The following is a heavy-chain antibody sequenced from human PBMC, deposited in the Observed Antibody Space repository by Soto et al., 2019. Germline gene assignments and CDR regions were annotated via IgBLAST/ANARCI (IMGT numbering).Heavy chain of an antibody. CDR3: ARDDGHGVSDAFDI. Sequence: QVQLVQSGAEVKKPGSSVKVSCKASGGTFSSYTISWVRQAPGQGLEWMGRIIPILGIANYAQKFQGRVTINADKSTSTAYMELSSLRSEDTAVYYCARDDGHGVSDAFDIWGQGTMVTVSS. CDR1: GGTFSSYT. V-gene: IGHV1-69*08. J-gene: IGHJ3*02. CDR2: IIPILGIA. D-gene: IGHD3-10*01.